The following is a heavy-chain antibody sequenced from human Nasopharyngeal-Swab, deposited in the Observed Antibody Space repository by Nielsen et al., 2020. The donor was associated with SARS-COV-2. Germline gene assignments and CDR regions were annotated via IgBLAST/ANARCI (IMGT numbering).Heavy chain of an antibody. D-gene: IGHD3-3*01. V-gene: IGHV3-11*06. CDR1: GFTFSDYY. J-gene: IGHJ3*02. Sequence: GESLKISCAASGFTFSDYYMSWIRQAPGKGLEWVSYISSGSSYTNYADSVKGRFTISRDNAKNSLYLQMNSLRAEDTAVYYCARDRLRQGYDFWSGYYPDAFDIWGQGTMVTVSS. CDR3: ARDRLRQGYDFWSGYYPDAFDI. CDR2: ISSGSSYT.